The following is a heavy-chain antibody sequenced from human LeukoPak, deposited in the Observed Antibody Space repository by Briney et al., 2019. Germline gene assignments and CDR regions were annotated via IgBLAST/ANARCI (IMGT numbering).Heavy chain of an antibody. CDR2: INHSGST. V-gene: IGHV4-34*01. Sequence: SETLSLTCAVYGGSFSGYYWSWIRQPPGKGLEWIGEINHSGSTNYNPSLKSRVTISVDTSKNQFSLKLSSVTAADTAVYYCARGRTRITMVRGVIAVPHFDYWGQGTLVTVSS. D-gene: IGHD3-10*01. J-gene: IGHJ4*02. CDR3: ARGRTRITMVRGVIAVPHFDY. CDR1: GGSFSGYY.